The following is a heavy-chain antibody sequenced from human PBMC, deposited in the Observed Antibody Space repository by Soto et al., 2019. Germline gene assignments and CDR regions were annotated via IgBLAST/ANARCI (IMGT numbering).Heavy chain of an antibody. Sequence: SVKVSCKASGGTFSSYAISWVRHAPGQGLEWMGGIIPIFGTANYAQKFQGRVTITADESTSTAYMELSSLRSEDTAVYYCARARDSDRYYYYGMDVWGQGTTVTVSS. CDR1: GGTFSSYA. V-gene: IGHV1-69*13. J-gene: IGHJ6*02. CDR2: IIPIFGTA. D-gene: IGHD5-18*01. CDR3: ARARDSDRYYYYGMDV.